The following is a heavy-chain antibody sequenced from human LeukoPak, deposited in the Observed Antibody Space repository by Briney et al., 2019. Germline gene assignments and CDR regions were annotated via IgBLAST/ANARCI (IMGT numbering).Heavy chain of an antibody. V-gene: IGHV4-30-4*01. D-gene: IGHD3-3*01. CDR1: GGSISSGDYY. CDR3: ARELRYDFWSGYKTHFDY. CDR2: IYYSGST. Sequence: SETLSLTCAVSGGSISSGDYYWSWIRQPPGKGLEWIGYIYYSGSTYYNPSLKSRVTISVDTSKNQFSLKLSSVTAADTAVYYCARELRYDFWSGYKTHFDYWGQGTLVTVSS. J-gene: IGHJ4*02.